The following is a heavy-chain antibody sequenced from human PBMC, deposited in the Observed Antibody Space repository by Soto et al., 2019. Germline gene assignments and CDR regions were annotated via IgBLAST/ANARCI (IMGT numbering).Heavy chain of an antibody. V-gene: IGHV1-2*02. CDR3: AREHAGFGDY. J-gene: IGHJ4*02. Sequence: ASVKVSCKASGYTFTDYYIHWVRQAPGQGLEWLGWFNPKTGGPNYAPKFQGRATMTRDTSLSTTDMELTSLTSDDTAVYYCAREHAGFGDYWGPGTLVTVSS. D-gene: IGHD3-16*01. CDR2: FNPKTGGP. CDR1: GYTFTDYY.